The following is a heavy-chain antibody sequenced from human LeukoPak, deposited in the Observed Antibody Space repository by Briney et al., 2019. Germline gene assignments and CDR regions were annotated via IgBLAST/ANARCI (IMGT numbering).Heavy chain of an antibody. CDR1: GFTFSSNY. D-gene: IGHD6-13*01. CDR2: ISGSGGST. CDR3: AKRGQQLVFDY. J-gene: IGHJ4*02. V-gene: IGHV3-23*01. Sequence: GGSLRLSCAASGFTFSSNYMSWVRQAPGKGLEWVSAISGSGGSTYYADSVKGRFTISRDNSKNTLYLQMNSLRAEDTAVYYCAKRGQQLVFDYWGQGTLVTVSS.